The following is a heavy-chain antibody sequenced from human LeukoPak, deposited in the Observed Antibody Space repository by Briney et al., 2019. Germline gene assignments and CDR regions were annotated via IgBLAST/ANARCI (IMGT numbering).Heavy chain of an antibody. CDR2: ISTSSSYI. CDR3: ARAHPGYSYGPFDY. Sequence: GGSLRLSCAASGFTFSSYSMNWVRQAPGQGLEWVSSISTSSSYIYYADSVKGRFTISRDNAKNSLYLQMNSLRAEDTAVYYCARAHPGYSYGPFDYWGQGTLVTVSS. J-gene: IGHJ4*02. D-gene: IGHD5-18*01. V-gene: IGHV3-21*01. CDR1: GFTFSSYS.